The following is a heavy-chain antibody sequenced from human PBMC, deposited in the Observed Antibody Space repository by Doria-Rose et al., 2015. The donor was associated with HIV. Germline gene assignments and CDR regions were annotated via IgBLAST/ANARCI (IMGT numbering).Heavy chain of an antibody. CDR2: INHSGNR. Sequence: LQQWDAGLLKPSATLSLTCAVYGGSFSGYYWSWIRQSPGKGLQWIGEINHSGNRNYNPSLNSRVTVSVDTSKNQFSLKLRSVTAADTAVYYCARRPPHSSSWKYWGQGTLVTVSS. D-gene: IGHD6-13*01. CDR1: GGSFSGYY. V-gene: IGHV4-34*01. CDR3: ARRPPHSSSWKY. J-gene: IGHJ4*02.